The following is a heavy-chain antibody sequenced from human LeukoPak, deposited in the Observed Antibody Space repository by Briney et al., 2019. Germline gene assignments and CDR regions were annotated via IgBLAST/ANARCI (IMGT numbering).Heavy chain of an antibody. CDR1: GFTFDDYA. CDR3: AKGGWYDILTGYYKHDAFDI. V-gene: IGHV3-9*01. Sequence: GRSLRLSCAASGFTFDDYAMHWVRQAPGKGLEWVSGISWNSGSIGYADSVKGRFTISRDNAKNSLYLQMNSLRAEDTALYYCAKGGWYDILTGYYKHDAFDIWGQGTMVTVSS. CDR2: ISWNSGSI. J-gene: IGHJ3*02. D-gene: IGHD3-9*01.